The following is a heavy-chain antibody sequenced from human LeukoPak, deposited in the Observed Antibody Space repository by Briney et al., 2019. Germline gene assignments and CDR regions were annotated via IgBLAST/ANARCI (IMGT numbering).Heavy chain of an antibody. V-gene: IGHV3-48*01. CDR2: ISSSSDII. J-gene: IGHJ6*04. CDR1: GLTFSGYS. D-gene: IGHD3-10*02. CDR3: AELGITMIGGV. Sequence: GGSLRLSCAASGLTFSGYSMNWVCQAPGKGLEWISYISSSSDIIYNADSVKGRFTISRDNARNSLYLQMNSLRAEDTAVYYCAELGITMIGGVWGKGTTVTISS.